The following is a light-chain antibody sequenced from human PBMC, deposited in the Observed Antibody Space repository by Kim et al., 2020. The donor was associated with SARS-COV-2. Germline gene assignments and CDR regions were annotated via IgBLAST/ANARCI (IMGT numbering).Light chain of an antibody. J-gene: IGLJ2*01. CDR3: QTWDSSAVV. V-gene: IGLV3-1*01. Sequence: ELTQPPSVSVSPGQTASITCSGDKLGTKFSSWYQQKPGQSPLLVIYEDTKRPSGIPERFSGSNSGNTATLTISGTQTLDEADYYCQTWDSSAVVFGGGTSLTVL. CDR2: EDT. CDR1: KLGTKF.